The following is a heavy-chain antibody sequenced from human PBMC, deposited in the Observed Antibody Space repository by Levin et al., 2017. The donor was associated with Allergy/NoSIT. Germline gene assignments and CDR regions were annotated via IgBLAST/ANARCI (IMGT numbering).Heavy chain of an antibody. J-gene: IGHJ4*02. V-gene: IGHV1-69*13. CDR1: GGTFSSYA. CDR3: ARVGGMARPGGYYFDY. D-gene: IGHD5-24*01. CDR2: IIPIFGTA. Sequence: ASVKVSCKASGGTFSSYAISWVRQAPGQGLEWMGGIIPIFGTANYAQKFQGRVTITADESTSTAYMELSSLRSEDTAVYYWARVGGMARPGGYYFDYWGQGTLVTVSS.